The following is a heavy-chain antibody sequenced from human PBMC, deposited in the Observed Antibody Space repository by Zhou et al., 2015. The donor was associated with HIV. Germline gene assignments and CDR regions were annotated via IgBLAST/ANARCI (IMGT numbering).Heavy chain of an antibody. D-gene: IGHD7-27*01. CDR1: GDTFSAYS. CDR3: AREGWGSWYFDL. J-gene: IGHJ2*01. CDR2: ITPILGTR. V-gene: IGHV1-69*06. Sequence: QVQLVQSGAEVKKPGSSVKVSCKTSGDTFSAYSISWVRQAPGQGLEWMGVITPILGTRKYAQKFQGRVTITADKSTSTAYMELSSLRSDDTAAYYCAREGWGSWYFDLWGRGTLVSVSS.